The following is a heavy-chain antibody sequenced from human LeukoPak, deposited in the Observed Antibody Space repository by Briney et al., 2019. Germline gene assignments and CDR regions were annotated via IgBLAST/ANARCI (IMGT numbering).Heavy chain of an antibody. CDR1: GFAFSSYN. D-gene: IGHD1-1*01. CDR3: ARGPGGAFDF. Sequence: GGSLRLSCAASGFAFSSYNMNWVRQAPGKGLEWVSSISSGSSYIYYSDSVQGRFTISRDNAKNSLYLQINTLRAEDTAVYYCARGPGGAFDFRGQGAMVTVSS. V-gene: IGHV3-21*01. J-gene: IGHJ3*01. CDR2: ISSGSSYI.